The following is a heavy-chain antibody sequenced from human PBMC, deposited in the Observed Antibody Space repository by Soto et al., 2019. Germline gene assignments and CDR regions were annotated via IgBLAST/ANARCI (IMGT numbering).Heavy chain of an antibody. J-gene: IGHJ6*02. Sequence: QVQLVQSGAEVKKPGSSVKVSCKASADTFSSSAFSWVRQAPGQGLEWMGGIIPFFHAANYAQRFQGRVTITADESTSTVYRDLSSLRSEDRALYYGGRDLISNYHSSGRDVWGQGPTVTFSS. CDR2: IIPFFHAA. CDR3: GRDLISNYHSSGRDV. CDR1: ADTFSSSA. V-gene: IGHV1-69*01.